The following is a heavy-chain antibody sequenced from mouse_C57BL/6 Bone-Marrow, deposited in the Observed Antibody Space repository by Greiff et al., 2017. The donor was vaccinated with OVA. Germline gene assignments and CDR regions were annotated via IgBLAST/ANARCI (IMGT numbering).Heavy chain of an antibody. J-gene: IGHJ3*01. CDR2: ISSGGSYT. CDR1: GFTFSSYG. D-gene: IGHD2-2*01. CDR3: ARHGGLRRAWFAY. V-gene: IGHV5-6*01. Sequence: EVQGVESGGDLVKPGGSLKLSCAASGFTFSSYGMSWVRQTPDKRLEWVATISSGGSYTYYPDSVKGRFTISRDNAKNTLYLQMSSLKSEDTAMYYCARHGGLRRAWFAYWGQGTLVTVSA.